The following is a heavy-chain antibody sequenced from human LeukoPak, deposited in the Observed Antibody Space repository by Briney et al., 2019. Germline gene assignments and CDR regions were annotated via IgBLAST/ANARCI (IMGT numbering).Heavy chain of an antibody. CDR1: GGSISSYY. J-gene: IGHJ4*02. D-gene: IGHD2-15*01. CDR3: ARLPYCSGGSCRDY. V-gene: IGHV4-59*08. Sequence: SETLSLTCTVSGGSISSYYWSWIRQPPGKGLGWIGYIYYSGSTNYNPSLKSRVTISVDTSKNQFSLKLSSVTAADTAVYYCARLPYCSGGSCRDYWGQGTLVTVSS. CDR2: IYYSGST.